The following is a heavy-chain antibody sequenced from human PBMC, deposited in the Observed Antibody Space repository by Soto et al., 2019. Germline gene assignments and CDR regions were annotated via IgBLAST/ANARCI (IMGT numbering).Heavy chain of an antibody. D-gene: IGHD2-15*01. V-gene: IGHV1-18*01. CDR1: GYTFINYG. J-gene: IGHJ4*02. CDR3: ARGEGFLDD. Sequence: QVQLVQSGAEVKKPGASVKVSCKASGYTFINYGISWVRQAPGQGLEWMGWITPYNGNTNYAQKLQGRVTMTTDTSTTTADLELRSLRSDDTAMYYCARGEGFLDDWGQGTLVTVSS. CDR2: ITPYNGNT.